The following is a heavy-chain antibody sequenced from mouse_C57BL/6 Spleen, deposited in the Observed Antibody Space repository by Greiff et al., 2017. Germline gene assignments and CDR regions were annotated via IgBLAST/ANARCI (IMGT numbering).Heavy chain of an antibody. J-gene: IGHJ4*01. Sequence: QVQLQQSGAELVRPGTSVKVSCKASGYAFTNYLIEWVKQRPGQGLEWIGVINPGSGGTNDNEKFKGKATLTADKSSSTAYIQLSSLTSEDSAVYFWARSGGTRVGKDYYAKDYWGQGTSVTVS. D-gene: IGHD1-1*01. CDR1: GYAFTNYL. CDR3: ARSGGTRVGKDYYAKDY. CDR2: INPGSGGT. V-gene: IGHV1-54*01.